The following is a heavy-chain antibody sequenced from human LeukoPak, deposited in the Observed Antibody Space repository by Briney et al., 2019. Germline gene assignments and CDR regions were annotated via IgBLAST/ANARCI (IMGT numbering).Heavy chain of an antibody. V-gene: IGHV3-23*01. CDR1: GFTFSSYA. D-gene: IGHD6-19*01. Sequence: GGSLRLSCAASGFTFSSYAMSWVRQAPGKGLEWVSSITGSGGSTYDAESVKGRFTISRDNSKNTLYLQMNSLRAEDTAVYYCARDVRAVAGHFDYWGQGTLVTVSS. CDR3: ARDVRAVAGHFDY. J-gene: IGHJ4*02. CDR2: ITGSGGST.